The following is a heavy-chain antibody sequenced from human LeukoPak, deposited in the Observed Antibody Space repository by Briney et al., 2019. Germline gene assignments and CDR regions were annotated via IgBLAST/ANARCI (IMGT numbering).Heavy chain of an antibody. CDR2: ISYHGENT. D-gene: IGHD6-13*01. V-gene: IGHV3-30*18. J-gene: IGHJ4*02. CDR3: AKGAWAGVAATATN. Sequence: PGRSLRLSCAASGFTFTSFGMHWVRQVPGKGLEWVTFISYHGENTFYKESVRGRFTVSRDNSKDTLYLEMNNLRLEDTAIYYCAKGAWAGVAATATNWGQGTLVTVSS. CDR1: GFTFTSFG.